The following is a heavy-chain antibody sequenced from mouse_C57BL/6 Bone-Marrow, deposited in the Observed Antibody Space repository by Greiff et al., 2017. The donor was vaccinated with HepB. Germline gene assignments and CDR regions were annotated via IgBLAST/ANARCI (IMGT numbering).Heavy chain of an antibody. CDR2: IRNKANNHAT. Sequence: EVQVVESGGGLVQPGGSMKLSCAASGFTFSDAWMDWVRQSPEKGLEWVAEIRNKANNHATYYAESVKGRFTISRDDSKSSVYLQMNSLRAEDTGIYYCTRMGYYAWFAYWGQGTLVTVSA. V-gene: IGHV6-6*01. J-gene: IGHJ3*01. CDR3: TRMGYYAWFAY. CDR1: GFTFSDAW. D-gene: IGHD2-3*01.